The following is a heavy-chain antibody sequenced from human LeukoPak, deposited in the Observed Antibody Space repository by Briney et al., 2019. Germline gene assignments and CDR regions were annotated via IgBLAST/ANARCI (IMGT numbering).Heavy chain of an antibody. CDR1: GYTFTSYG. CDR3: ARDIRTTVTVYHDY. V-gene: IGHV1-18*01. J-gene: IGHJ4*02. CDR2: ISAYNGNT. D-gene: IGHD4-11*01. Sequence: GASVKVSYKASGYTFTSYGISWVRQAPGQGLEWMGWISAYNGNTNYAQKLQGRVTMTTDTSTSTAYMELRSLRSDDTAVYYCARDIRTTVTVYHDYWGQGTLVTVSS.